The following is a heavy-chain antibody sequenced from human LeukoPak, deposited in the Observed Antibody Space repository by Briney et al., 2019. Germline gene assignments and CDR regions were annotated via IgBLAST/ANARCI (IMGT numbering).Heavy chain of an antibody. V-gene: IGHV5-51*01. Sequence: GESLKISCQGSGYSFTSYWIGWVRQMPGKGLEWMGIIYPGDSDTRYSPSFQGQVTISADKSISTAYLQWSSLKASDTAMYYCARHGRIAYCGGDCYFPPRDWGQGTLVTVSS. CDR2: IYPGDSDT. D-gene: IGHD2-21*02. CDR3: ARHGRIAYCGGDCYFPPRD. J-gene: IGHJ4*02. CDR1: GYSFTSYW.